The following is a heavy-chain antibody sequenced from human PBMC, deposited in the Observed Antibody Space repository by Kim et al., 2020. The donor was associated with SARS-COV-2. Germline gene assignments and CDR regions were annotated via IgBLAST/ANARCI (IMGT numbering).Heavy chain of an antibody. CDR1: GFTFSDYY. CDR2: ISSSGSTI. J-gene: IGHJ6*02. Sequence: GGSLRLSCAASGFTFSDYYMSWIRQAPGKGLEWVSYISSSGSTIYYADSVKGRFTISRDNAKNSLYLQMNSLRAEDTAVYYCARDRVGRGVTRDYYYYGMDVGGQGTTVTVS. CDR3: ARDRVGRGVTRDYYYYGMDV. V-gene: IGHV3-11*01. D-gene: IGHD3-10*01.